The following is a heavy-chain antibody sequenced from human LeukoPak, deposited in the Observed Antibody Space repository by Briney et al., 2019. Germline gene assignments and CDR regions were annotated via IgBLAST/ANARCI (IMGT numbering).Heavy chain of an antibody. Sequence: GGSLRLSCAASGFTFDDYAMHWVRQAPGKGLEWVSGISWNSGSIGYADSVKGRFTISRDNAKNSQYLQMNSLRAEDTALYYCAKDTSASFSSSDYWGQGTLVTVSS. CDR1: GFTFDDYA. CDR2: ISWNSGSI. J-gene: IGHJ4*02. CDR3: AKDTSASFSSSDY. D-gene: IGHD6-6*01. V-gene: IGHV3-9*01.